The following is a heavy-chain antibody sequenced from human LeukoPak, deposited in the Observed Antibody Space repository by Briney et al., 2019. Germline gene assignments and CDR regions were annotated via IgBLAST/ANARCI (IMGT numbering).Heavy chain of an antibody. Sequence: TGGSLRLSCAASGFTFSSYSMNWVRQAPRKGLEWVSSISSSSSYIYYADSVKGRFTISRDNAKNSLYLQMNSLRAEDTAVYYCARDSSIGYDFWSGYPNWGQGTLVTVSS. CDR2: ISSSSSYI. CDR1: GFTFSSYS. CDR3: ARDSSIGYDFWSGYPN. D-gene: IGHD3-3*01. J-gene: IGHJ4*02. V-gene: IGHV3-21*01.